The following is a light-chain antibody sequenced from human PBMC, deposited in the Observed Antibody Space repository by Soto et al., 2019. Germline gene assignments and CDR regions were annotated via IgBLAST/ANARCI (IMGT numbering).Light chain of an antibody. V-gene: IGKV3-20*01. J-gene: IGKJ1*01. CDR1: QSVSSIY. CDR3: QQYSGSPET. Sequence: EIVLTQSPGTLSLSPGERATLSCRASQSVSSIYLAWYQQKPGQAPRLLIYDASSRATGIPDRFSGSGSGTDFPLTISRLEPEDFAVYYCQQYSGSPETFGQGTKVEIK. CDR2: DAS.